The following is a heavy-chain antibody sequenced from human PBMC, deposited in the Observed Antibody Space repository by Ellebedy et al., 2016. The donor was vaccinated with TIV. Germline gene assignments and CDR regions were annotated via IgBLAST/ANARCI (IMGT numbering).Heavy chain of an antibody. CDR3: GTGTTDS. V-gene: IGHV4-34*01. CDR2: INHSGST. CDR1: GGSFSDYY. Sequence: SETLSLXXAVYGGSFSDYYWSWIRQPPGKGLEWIGEINHSGSTNYNPSLESRVTISLDTSKNHFSLKLNSVTAADTAVYYCGTGTTDSWGQGTLVTVSS. D-gene: IGHD1-1*01. J-gene: IGHJ4*02.